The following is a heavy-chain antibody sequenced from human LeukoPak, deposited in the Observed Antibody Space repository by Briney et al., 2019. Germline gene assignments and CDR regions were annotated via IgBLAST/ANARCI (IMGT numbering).Heavy chain of an antibody. Sequence: PSETLSLTCAVYGGSFSGYYWSWIRQPPGKGLEWIGEINHSGSTNYNPSLKSRVTISVDTSKNQFSLKLSSVTAADTAVYYCARNGVLMRYYYMDVWSKGTTVTVSS. D-gene: IGHD2-8*01. J-gene: IGHJ6*03. V-gene: IGHV4-34*01. CDR2: INHSGST. CDR1: GGSFSGYY. CDR3: ARNGVLMRYYYMDV.